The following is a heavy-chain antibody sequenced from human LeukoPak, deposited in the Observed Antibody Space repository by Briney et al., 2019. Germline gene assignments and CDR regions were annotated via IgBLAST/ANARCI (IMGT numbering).Heavy chain of an antibody. CDR1: GASISSYY. CDR2: IYVRGST. CDR3: AEDWELGS. J-gene: IGHJ5*02. D-gene: IGHD1-26*01. V-gene: IGHV4-59*01. Sequence: SETLSLTCSVSGASISSYYWNWVRQPPGKGLEWIGNIYVRGSTNYTPSLKSRVTISLDTSKDQFSLKLTSVTAADTAFYYCAEDWELGSWGQGTLVTVSS.